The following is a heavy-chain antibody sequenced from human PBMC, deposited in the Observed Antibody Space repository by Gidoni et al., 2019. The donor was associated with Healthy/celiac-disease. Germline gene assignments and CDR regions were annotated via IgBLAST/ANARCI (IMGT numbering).Heavy chain of an antibody. CDR3: ARRPFYGDYSDAFDI. J-gene: IGHJ3*02. Sequence: QVQLVESGGGLVKLGGSLRLSCAASGFTFSDYYMSWIRQAPGKGLEWVAYISSSGSTIYYADSVKGRFTISRDNAKNSLYLQMNSLRAEDTAVYYCARRPFYGDYSDAFDIWGQGTMVTVSS. CDR2: ISSSGSTI. D-gene: IGHD4-17*01. V-gene: IGHV3-11*01. CDR1: GFTFSDYY.